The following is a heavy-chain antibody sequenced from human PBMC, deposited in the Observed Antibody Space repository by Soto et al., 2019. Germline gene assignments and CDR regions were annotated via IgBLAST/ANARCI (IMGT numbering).Heavy chain of an antibody. V-gene: IGHV1-69*02. Sequence: QVQLVQSGTEVNKPGSSVKVSCKASGDTFRNYPINWVRQAPGQGLEWMGSIFPLTDIPDYAQNFQARLTINADKSTSTAYMELSSLTSDDTAMYFCARGPLVVLNYFESWGQGTLVIVSS. CDR1: GDTFRNYP. CDR2: IFPLTDIP. J-gene: IGHJ4*02. CDR3: ARGPLVVLNYFES.